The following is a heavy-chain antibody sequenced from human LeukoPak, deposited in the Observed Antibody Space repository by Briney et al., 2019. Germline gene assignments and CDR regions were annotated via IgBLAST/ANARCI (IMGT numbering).Heavy chain of an antibody. V-gene: IGHV3-30*18. D-gene: IGHD3-10*01. CDR1: GFIFSSYG. Sequence: GGSLRLSCAASGFIFSSYGMHWVRQAPGKGLEWVAVTSYDGSNKNYADSVKGRFTISRDNSKNTLYLQMNSLRAEDTAVYYCAKKSPGTYYAPPDYWGQGTLVTVSS. CDR3: AKKSPGTYYAPPDY. J-gene: IGHJ4*02. CDR2: TSYDGSNK.